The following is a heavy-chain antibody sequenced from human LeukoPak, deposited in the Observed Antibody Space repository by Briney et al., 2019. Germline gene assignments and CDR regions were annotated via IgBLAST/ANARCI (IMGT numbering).Heavy chain of an antibody. CDR3: ARGCYDILTGYFDY. V-gene: IGHV1-2*02. CDR1: GYTFTGYY. J-gene: IGHJ4*02. D-gene: IGHD3-9*01. Sequence: GASVKVSCKASGYTFTGYYMHWVRQAPGQGLEWMGWINPNSGGTNYAQKFQGRVTMTRDTPISTAYMELSRLRSDDTAVYYCARGCYDILTGYFDYWGQGTLVTVSS. CDR2: INPNSGGT.